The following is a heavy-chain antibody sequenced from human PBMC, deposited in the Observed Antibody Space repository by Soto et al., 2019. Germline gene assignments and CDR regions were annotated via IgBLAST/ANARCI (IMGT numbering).Heavy chain of an antibody. J-gene: IGHJ4*02. V-gene: IGHV3-9*01. CDR3: AISQDRGGRTTFIY. CDR2: INWKSDI. D-gene: IGHD1-7*01. CDR1: GFTFDDNA. Sequence: GGSLRLSCAVSGFTFDDNAMHWVRQAPEEGLEWVSGINWKSDIGYTDSVKGRFTISRDNAENSLYLQMNSLRAEDTALYYCAISQDRGGRTTFIYWGQGTQVTIYS.